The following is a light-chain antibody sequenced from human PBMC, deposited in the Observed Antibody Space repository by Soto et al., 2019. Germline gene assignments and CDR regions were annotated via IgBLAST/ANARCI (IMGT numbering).Light chain of an antibody. CDR2: GAS. CDR1: QSVSSDY. J-gene: IGKJ2*01. Sequence: EIVLTQSPGTLSLSPGESATLSCRASQSVSSDYLAWYQQKPGQAPRLLISGASSRATGIPDRFSGSGSGTEFTLTIIRLEPEDFAVYYCQQYGSSPYTFGQGTKLEIK. CDR3: QQYGSSPYT. V-gene: IGKV3-20*01.